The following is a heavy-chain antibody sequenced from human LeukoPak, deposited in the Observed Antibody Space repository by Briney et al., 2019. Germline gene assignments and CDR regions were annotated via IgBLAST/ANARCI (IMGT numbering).Heavy chain of an antibody. D-gene: IGHD3-16*01. CDR3: ARRGTPYYYYYMDV. CDR1: GGSINTYY. CDR2: IYSSGST. J-gene: IGHJ6*03. Sequence: SETLSLTCTVFGGSINTYYWSWIRQSPGKGLEFIGYIYSSGSTDYNPYLKSRVVISIDTSKSQFSLKMNSVTAADTAVYYCARRGTPYYYYYMDVWGKGTTVTVSS. V-gene: IGHV4-59*08.